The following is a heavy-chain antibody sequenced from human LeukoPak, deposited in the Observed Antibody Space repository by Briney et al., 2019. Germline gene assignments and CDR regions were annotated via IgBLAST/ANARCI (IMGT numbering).Heavy chain of an antibody. J-gene: IGHJ5*02. CDR2: ITTTSSYI. D-gene: IGHD2-15*01. CDR1: GLTFSNSD. CDR3: ARSGCPGGSCYLRYSWLDL. Sequence: GGSLSLSCTTSGLTFSNSDMTWVRQAPGKGLEWVSSITTTSSYIYYADSVRGRSTVSRDNARNSLYLQMDSLRPEDTAVYYCARSGCPGGSCYLRYSWLDLWGRGTLVTVSS. V-gene: IGHV3-21*01.